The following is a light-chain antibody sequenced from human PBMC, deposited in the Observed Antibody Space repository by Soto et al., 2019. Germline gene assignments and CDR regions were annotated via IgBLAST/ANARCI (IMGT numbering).Light chain of an antibody. Sequence: EMVLTQSPATLPLSPGERATLSCRASQSVSSYLACYQQKPGQAPRLLIYDASNRATGIPARFSGSGSGTDFTLTISSLEPEDFAVYYCQQRSSWPQYTFGQGTKLEIK. J-gene: IGKJ2*01. CDR3: QQRSSWPQYT. CDR1: QSVSSY. V-gene: IGKV3-11*01. CDR2: DAS.